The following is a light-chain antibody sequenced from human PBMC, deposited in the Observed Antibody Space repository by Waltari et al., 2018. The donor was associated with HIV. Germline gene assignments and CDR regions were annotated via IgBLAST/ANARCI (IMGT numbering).Light chain of an antibody. CDR3: YCADDINHMI. J-gene: IGLJ2*01. V-gene: IGLV3-27*01. CDR2: KDI. CDR1: VFAKKF. Sequence: SSELTLPSPVSLSPRQTLTIISAGEVFAKKFVRWYQQKPGQAPVLLIFKDIERPSGIPERFSASTSGTTVTLTITGVHAEDEADYYCYCADDINHMIFGGGTKLTVL.